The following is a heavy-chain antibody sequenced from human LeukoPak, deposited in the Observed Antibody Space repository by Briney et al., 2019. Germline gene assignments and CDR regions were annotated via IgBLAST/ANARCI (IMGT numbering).Heavy chain of an antibody. CDR3: SRQFSSYFDY. Sequence: GGSLRLSCAASGFTFSSYEMNWVRQAPGKGLEWVSYISSSGSTIYYADSVKGRLTISRNNAKNSLYLQMNSLRAEDTAVYYCSRQFSSYFDYWGQGTLVTVSS. CDR2: ISSSGSTI. V-gene: IGHV3-48*03. CDR1: GFTFSSYE. J-gene: IGHJ4*02.